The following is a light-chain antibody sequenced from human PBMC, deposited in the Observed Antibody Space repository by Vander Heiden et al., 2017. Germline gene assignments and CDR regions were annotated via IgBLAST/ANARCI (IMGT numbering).Light chain of an antibody. V-gene: IGKV4-1*01. CDR1: QSVLYSSNNKNY. CDR3: QQYEENLPYT. J-gene: IGKJ2*01. Sequence: DIVMTQSPDSLAVSLGERATINCKSSQSVLYSSNNKNYLAWYQQKPGQPPKLLIYWASTREAGVPDRFSGSGYGKDFTLTISSRQAEDVAVYYCQQYEENLPYTFGQGTKLDIK. CDR2: WAS.